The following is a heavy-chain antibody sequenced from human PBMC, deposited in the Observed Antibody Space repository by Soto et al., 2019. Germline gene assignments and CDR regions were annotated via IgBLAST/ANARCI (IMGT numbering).Heavy chain of an antibody. V-gene: IGHV4-59*08. Sequence: SETLSLTCTVSGGSISSYYWSWIRQPPGKGLEWIGYIYYSGSTNYNSSLKSRVTISVDTSKNQFSLKLSSVTAADTAVYYCARIPIMITFGGVIAPYYFDYWGQGTLVTVS. D-gene: IGHD3-16*02. CDR3: ARIPIMITFGGVIAPYYFDY. CDR2: IYYSGST. J-gene: IGHJ4*02. CDR1: GGSISSYY.